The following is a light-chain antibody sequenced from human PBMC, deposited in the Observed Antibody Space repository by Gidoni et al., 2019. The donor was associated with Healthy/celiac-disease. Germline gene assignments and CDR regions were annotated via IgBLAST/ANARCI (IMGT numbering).Light chain of an antibody. CDR1: QSVSSN. CDR3: QQYNNWPPLT. V-gene: IGKV3-15*01. CDR2: GAS. Sequence: EIVMTQSPATLSVSPGERATLSCRASQSVSSNLAWYQQKPGQAPRLLIYGASTRATCIPARFSGSWSGTEFTLTISSLQSEDCAVYYCQQYNNWPPLTFGGGTKVEIK. J-gene: IGKJ4*01.